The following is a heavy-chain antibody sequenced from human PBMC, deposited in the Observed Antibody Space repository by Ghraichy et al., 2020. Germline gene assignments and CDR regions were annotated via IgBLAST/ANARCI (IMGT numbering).Heavy chain of an antibody. CDR3: ARTSTFYYYGLDV. J-gene: IGHJ6*02. CDR1: GGSISFYY. CDR2: ISDSGST. V-gene: IGHV4-59*01. D-gene: IGHD2-2*01. Sequence: SETLSLTCTVAGGSISFYYWSWIRQPPGKGLEWIGYISDSGSTKYNPSHKSRVTISIETSRNQFSLRLSSVTAADTAVYYCARTSTFYYYGLDVWGQGTTVTVSS.